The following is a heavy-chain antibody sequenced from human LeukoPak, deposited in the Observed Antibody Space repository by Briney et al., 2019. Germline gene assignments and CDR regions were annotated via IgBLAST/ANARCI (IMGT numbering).Heavy chain of an antibody. D-gene: IGHD2-2*01. Sequence: GGSLRLSCAASGFTFSSYEVNWVRQAPGKGLEWVSYTSSSGSSIYYADSVKGRFTISRDNAKNSPYLQMNSLRAEDTAVYYCATRYCSSTSCPYGGDAFDLWGQGTMVTVSS. CDR2: TSSSGSSI. CDR1: GFTFSSYE. CDR3: ATRYCSSTSCPYGGDAFDL. V-gene: IGHV3-48*03. J-gene: IGHJ3*01.